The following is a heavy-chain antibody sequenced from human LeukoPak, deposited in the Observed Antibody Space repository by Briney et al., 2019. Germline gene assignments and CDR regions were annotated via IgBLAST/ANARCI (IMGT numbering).Heavy chain of an antibody. V-gene: IGHV3-53*01. CDR1: GFPVSSNY. CDR2: IYSGGST. CDR3: ATGAFIASYYYYYGMDV. Sequence: GGSLRLSCAASGFPVSSNYMSWVRQAPGKGLEWVSVIYSGGSTYYADSVKGRFTISRDNSKNTLYLQMNSLRAEDTALYYCATGAFIASYYYYYGMDVWGQGTTVTVSS. J-gene: IGHJ6*02. D-gene: IGHD6-13*01.